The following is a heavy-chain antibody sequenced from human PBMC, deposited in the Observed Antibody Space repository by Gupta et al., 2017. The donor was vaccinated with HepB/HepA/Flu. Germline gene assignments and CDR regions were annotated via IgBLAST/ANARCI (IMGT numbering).Heavy chain of an antibody. CDR2: ADHDASSP. CDR1: GFNFKAYW. J-gene: IGHJ3*01. V-gene: IGHV3-74*03. D-gene: IGHD3-10*01. CDR3: VRDRGQPDALDL. Sequence: EMQLVESGGGLVKPGGSLRLSCAASGFNFKAYWMYWVRQAPGKGLEWVSRADHDASSPMYADSVKGRFTISRDNVKNTLHLYMNSLRAEDTAVYFCVRDRGQPDALDLWGQGTLVTVSS.